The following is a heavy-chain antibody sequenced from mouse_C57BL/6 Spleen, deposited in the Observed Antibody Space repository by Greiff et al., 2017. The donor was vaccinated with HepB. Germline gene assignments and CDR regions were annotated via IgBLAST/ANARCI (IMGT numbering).Heavy chain of an antibody. Sequence: EVQRVESGGGLVKPGGSLKLSCAASGFTFSSYAMSWVRQTPEKRLEWVATISDGGSYTYYPDNVKGRFTISRDNAKNNLYLQMSHLKSEDTAMYYCARDGNYYGSRFDYWGQGTTLTVSS. CDR2: ISDGGSYT. CDR1: GFTFSSYA. CDR3: ARDGNYYGSRFDY. D-gene: IGHD1-1*01. V-gene: IGHV5-4*01. J-gene: IGHJ2*01.